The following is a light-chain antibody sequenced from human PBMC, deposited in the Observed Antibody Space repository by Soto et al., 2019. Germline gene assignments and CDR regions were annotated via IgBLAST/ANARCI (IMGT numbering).Light chain of an antibody. J-gene: IGKJ1*01. Sequence: DIQMTQSPSSLSASVGDRVTITCRASQVISNYLAWYQQKPGKVPKLLIYAASTLQSGVPFRFSGSGSGTDVTLTISSLQPEDVAPYYCQKYNSAPWTLGQGTKVEIK. CDR2: AAS. CDR1: QVISNY. CDR3: QKYNSAPWT. V-gene: IGKV1-27*01.